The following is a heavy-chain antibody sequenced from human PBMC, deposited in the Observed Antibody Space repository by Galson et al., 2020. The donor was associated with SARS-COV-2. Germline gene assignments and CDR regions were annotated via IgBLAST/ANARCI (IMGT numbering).Heavy chain of an antibody. CDR3: AKGDDYNWNYAWFDP. J-gene: IGHJ5*02. CDR2: ISGSGGST. V-gene: IGHV3-23*01. CDR1: GFTFSSYA. D-gene: IGHD1-7*01. Sequence: GGSLRLSCAASGFTFSSYAMSWVRQAPGKGLEWVSAISGSGGSTYYADSVKGRFTISRDNSKNTLYLQMNSLRAEDTAVYYCAKGDDYNWNYAWFDPWGQGTLVTVSS.